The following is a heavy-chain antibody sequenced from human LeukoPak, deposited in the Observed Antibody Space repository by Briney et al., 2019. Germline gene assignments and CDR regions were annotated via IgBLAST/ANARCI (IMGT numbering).Heavy chain of an antibody. V-gene: IGHV3-66*01. CDR2: IYSGGST. J-gene: IGHJ4*02. CDR1: GFTVSSNY. CDR3: ARGRLRRSWTSNSSGGAWNDY. Sequence: GGSLRLSCAASGFTVSSNYMSWVRQAPGKGLEWVSVIYSGGSTYYADSVKGRFTISRDNSKNTLYLQMNSLRAEDTAVYYCARGRLRRSWTSNSSGGAWNDYWGQGTLVTVSS. D-gene: IGHD3-22*01.